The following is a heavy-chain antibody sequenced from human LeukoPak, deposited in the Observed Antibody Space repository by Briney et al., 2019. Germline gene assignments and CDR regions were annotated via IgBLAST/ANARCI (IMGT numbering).Heavy chain of an antibody. CDR3: AKEGIEYSSSYNYYGMDV. D-gene: IGHD6-6*01. CDR1: GFTFSSYA. J-gene: IGHJ6*02. Sequence: GSLRLSCAASGFTFSSYAMSWVRQAPGKGLEWVSAISGSGGSTYYADSVKGRFTISRDNSKNTLYLQMNSLRAEDTAVYYCAKEGIEYSSSYNYYGMDVWGQGTTVTVSS. CDR2: ISGSGGST. V-gene: IGHV3-23*01.